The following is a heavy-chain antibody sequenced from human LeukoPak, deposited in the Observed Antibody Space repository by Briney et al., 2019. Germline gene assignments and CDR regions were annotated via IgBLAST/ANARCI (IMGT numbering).Heavy chain of an antibody. CDR1: GFTFSSYA. CDR2: ISSNGGST. V-gene: IGHV3-64D*06. CDR3: VKVTYDYGDYELDY. D-gene: IGHD4-17*01. Sequence: GGSLRLSCSASGFTFSSYAMHWVRQAPGKGLEYVSAISSNGGSTYYADSVKGRFTISRDNSKNTLYLQMSGLRAEDTAVYYCVKVTYDYGDYELDYWGQGTLVTVSS. J-gene: IGHJ4*02.